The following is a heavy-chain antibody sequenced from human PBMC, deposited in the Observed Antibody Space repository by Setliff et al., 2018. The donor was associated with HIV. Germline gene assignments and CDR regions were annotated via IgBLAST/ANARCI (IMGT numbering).Heavy chain of an antibody. CDR2: TFYTGSA. V-gene: IGHV4-39*01. CDR3: ARWVTTPTKGAFDI. J-gene: IGHJ3*02. D-gene: IGHD3-22*01. CDR1: GGSISNGYYY. Sequence: TVSGGSISNGYYYWVWIRQPPGKGLEWIGGTFYTGSAHYNPSLKSRVTISVDTSRNQFSMKLSSVTAADTTMYYCARWVTTPTKGAFDIWGQGTVVTVSS.